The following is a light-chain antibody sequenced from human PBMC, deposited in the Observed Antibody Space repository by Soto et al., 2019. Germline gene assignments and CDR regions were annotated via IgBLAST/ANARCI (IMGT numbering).Light chain of an antibody. J-gene: IGKJ1*01. Sequence: IPMSPSPSPPSASVGDRVTNTCPASQTISSWLAWYQQKPGKAPKLLIYDASSLESGVPSRFSGSGSGTEFTLTISSLQPDDFATYYCQQYNSYSKTFGQGTKVDIK. CDR1: QTISSW. CDR2: DAS. V-gene: IGKV1-5*01. CDR3: QQYNSYSKT.